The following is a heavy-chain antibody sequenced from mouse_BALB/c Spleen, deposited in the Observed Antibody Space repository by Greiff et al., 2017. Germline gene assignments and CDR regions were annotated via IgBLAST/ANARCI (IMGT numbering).Heavy chain of an antibody. CDR1: GFTFSSYG. J-gene: IGHJ2*01. D-gene: IGHD2-4*01. CDR3: ARQYDFPYYFDY. CDR2: ISSGGSYT. V-gene: IGHV5-6*01. Sequence: EVNLVESGGDLVKPGGSLKLSCAASGFTFSSYGMSWVRQTPDKRLEWVATISSGGSYTYYPDSVKGRFTISRDNAKNTLYLQMSSLKSEDTAMYYCARQYDFPYYFDYWGQGTTLTVSS.